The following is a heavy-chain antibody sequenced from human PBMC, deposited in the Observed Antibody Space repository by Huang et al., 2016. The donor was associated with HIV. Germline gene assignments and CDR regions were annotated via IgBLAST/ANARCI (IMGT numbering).Heavy chain of an antibody. D-gene: IGHD6-19*01. J-gene: IGHJ5*02. Sequence: QVQLVQSGAEVEKPGASVNLSCKASGFHFLTYALHWVRQSPGQRLEWLVWMHGYGIHKSSQRFQGRVNSTRDRAANTVNVGLKRLTYEDTAVYYCARDKEAGTPFFDPWGQGTLVTVSS. CDR1: GFHFLTYA. CDR2: MHGYGIH. V-gene: IGHV1-3*01. CDR3: ARDKEAGTPFFDP.